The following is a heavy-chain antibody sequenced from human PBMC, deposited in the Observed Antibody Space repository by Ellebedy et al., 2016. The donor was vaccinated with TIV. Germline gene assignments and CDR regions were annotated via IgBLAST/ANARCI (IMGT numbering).Heavy chain of an antibody. CDR2: IGSVSSHT. V-gene: IGHV3-11*06. Sequence: GESLKISCAASGFTFSDYYMNWIRQAPGKGLEWVSYIGSVSSHTNYADSVKGRFTVSRDNAKNSLYLQMNSLRDADTAVYYCARDGGSGWRNFDYWGQGTLVTVSS. D-gene: IGHD6-19*01. CDR1: GFTFSDYY. CDR3: ARDGGSGWRNFDY. J-gene: IGHJ4*02.